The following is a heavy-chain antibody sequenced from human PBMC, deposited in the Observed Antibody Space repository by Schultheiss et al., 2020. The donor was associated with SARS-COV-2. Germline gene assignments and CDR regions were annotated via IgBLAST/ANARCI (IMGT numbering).Heavy chain of an antibody. Sequence: ASVKVSCKASGYTFTSYAMHWVRQAPGQRLEWMGWINAGNGNTKYSQKFQGRVTITRDTSASTAYMELSSLRSEDTAVYYCARDRSRIAAAGQPYYFDYWGQGTLVTVSS. D-gene: IGHD6-13*01. J-gene: IGHJ4*02. CDR1: GYTFTSYA. V-gene: IGHV1-3*01. CDR3: ARDRSRIAAAGQPYYFDY. CDR2: INAGNGNT.